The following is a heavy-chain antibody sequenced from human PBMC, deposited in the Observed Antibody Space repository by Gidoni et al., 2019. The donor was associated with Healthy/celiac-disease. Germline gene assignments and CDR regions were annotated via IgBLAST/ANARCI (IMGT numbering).Heavy chain of an antibody. V-gene: IGHV4-59*01. CDR1: GGSISSYY. Sequence: QVQLQESGPGLVKRSETLSLTCTVSGGSISSYYWSWIRQPPGKGLELIGYIYYSGCTNYNPSLKRRFTISVDTSKIQFSLKLSSVTAADTAVYYCARDLDSSGYIDYWGQGTLVTVSS. J-gene: IGHJ4*02. D-gene: IGHD3-22*01. CDR2: IYYSGCT. CDR3: ARDLDSSGYIDY.